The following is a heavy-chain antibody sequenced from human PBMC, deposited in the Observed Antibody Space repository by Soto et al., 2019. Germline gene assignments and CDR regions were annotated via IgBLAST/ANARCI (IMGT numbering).Heavy chain of an antibody. CDR3: ASRYLY. CDR1: GDSISNGDYY. CDR2: IDSSGST. V-gene: IGHV4-30-4*01. D-gene: IGHD3-16*02. J-gene: IGHJ4*02. Sequence: PSETLSLTCTVSGDSISNGDYYRSWIRQPPGRGLEWIGCIDSSGSTYYNPSLKSRLTMSVDMSKNQFSLRLTSVTAADTAVYYCASRYLYWGQGLLVTVSS.